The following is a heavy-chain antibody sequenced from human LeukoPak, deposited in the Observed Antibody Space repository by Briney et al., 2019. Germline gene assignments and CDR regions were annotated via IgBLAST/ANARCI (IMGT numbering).Heavy chain of an antibody. CDR3: AKGSRAQGYYFDF. Sequence: GGSLRLSCAASGFTFSNYAMTWVRQAPGKGLEWVSTISGSGGSTYYADSVKGRFTISRDNSKNTLYLQMNSLRAEDTAAYYCAKGSRAQGYYFDFWGQGTLVTVSS. V-gene: IGHV3-23*01. J-gene: IGHJ4*02. CDR2: ISGSGGST. D-gene: IGHD3-10*01. CDR1: GFTFSNYA.